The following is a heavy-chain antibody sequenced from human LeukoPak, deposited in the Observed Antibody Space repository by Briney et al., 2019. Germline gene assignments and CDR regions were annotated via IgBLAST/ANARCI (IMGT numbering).Heavy chain of an antibody. CDR2: ISGSTSSASST. V-gene: IGHV3-23*01. Sequence: GGSLRLSCVASGFTFSNYAMSWVRQAPGKGLEWVSAISGSTSSASSTYHADSVKARFTISRDNSKNTLYLQMNSLRADDTAVYYCAKPRGLGYFDAFDIWGQGTMVTVSS. CDR1: GFTFSNYA. CDR3: AKPRGLGYFDAFDI. D-gene: IGHD3-22*01. J-gene: IGHJ3*02.